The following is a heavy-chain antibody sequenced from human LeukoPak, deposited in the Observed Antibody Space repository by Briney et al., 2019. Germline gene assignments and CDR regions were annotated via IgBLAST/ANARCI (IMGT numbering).Heavy chain of an antibody. V-gene: IGHV3-7*05. CDR1: GFRFSGYW. Sequence: GGSLRLSCAASGFRFSGYWMSWVRQAPGKGLEWVANIKEDGSEKYYVDSVRGRFTISRDNAKNSLYLQVNSLRAEDTAVYYCARTYRYGDYASFDNWGQGTLVTVTS. CDR3: ARTYRYGDYASFDN. J-gene: IGHJ4*02. CDR2: IKEDGSEK. D-gene: IGHD4-17*01.